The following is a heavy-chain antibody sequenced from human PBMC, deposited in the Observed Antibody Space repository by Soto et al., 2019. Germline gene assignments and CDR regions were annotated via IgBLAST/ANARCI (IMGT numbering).Heavy chain of an antibody. CDR1: GYTVTSPW. D-gene: IGHD5-12*01. Sequence: EFLTISFTASGYTVTSPWIGWVRQKPGIGLEWMGLIFPGDSDTRYSPSFQGQVTISADKSISTAFLQWSSLEASDTDMYYCARLVDGYPGYWGQGTLVTVYS. CDR3: ARLVDGYPGY. J-gene: IGHJ4*02. CDR2: IFPGDSDT. V-gene: IGHV5-51*01.